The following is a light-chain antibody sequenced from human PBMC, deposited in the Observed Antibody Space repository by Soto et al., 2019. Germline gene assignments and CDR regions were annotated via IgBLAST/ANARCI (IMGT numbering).Light chain of an antibody. V-gene: IGKV3-15*01. CDR2: GAS. CDR3: QQYNDWPLL. J-gene: IGKJ5*01. CDR1: QNISNY. Sequence: IVLTQSPATLSLCPGKGGSLSCRASQNISNYLIWYQQKPGQAPRLLIYGASTRATGIPARFSGSASGTEFTLTISSLQSEDFAVYTCQQYNDWPLLFGQGTRLEIK.